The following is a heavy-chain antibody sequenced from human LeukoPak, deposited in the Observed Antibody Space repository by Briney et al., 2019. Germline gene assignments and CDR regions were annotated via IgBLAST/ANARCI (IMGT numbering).Heavy chain of an antibody. D-gene: IGHD6-19*01. J-gene: IGHJ1*01. CDR2: IYTGGST. V-gene: IGHV4-4*07. Sequence: PSETLSLXCTVSGGSISSYYWSWIRQPAGKGLEWIGHIYTGGSTNYNPSLTSRVTMSVDTSKNQFSLKLSSVTAADTAVYYCAREDSSGWGYFQHWGQGTLVTVSS. CDR1: GGSISSYY. CDR3: AREDSSGWGYFQH.